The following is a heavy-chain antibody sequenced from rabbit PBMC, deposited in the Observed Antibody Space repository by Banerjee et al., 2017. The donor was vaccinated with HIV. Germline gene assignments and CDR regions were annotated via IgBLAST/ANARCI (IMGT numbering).Heavy chain of an antibody. CDR2: IYAGSSGIT. Sequence: QEQLEESGGDLVKPEGSLTLTCTASGFSFSSSYWICWIRQAPGKGLEWIACIYAGSSGITYYASWAKGRFTISKASWTTGTLQMTRLTAADTASYFCARDVAGVMGWKFNLGGPGTLVTVS. J-gene: IGHJ4*01. CDR3: ARDVAGVMGWKFNL. V-gene: IGHV1S45*01. CDR1: GFSFSSSYW. D-gene: IGHD4-1*01.